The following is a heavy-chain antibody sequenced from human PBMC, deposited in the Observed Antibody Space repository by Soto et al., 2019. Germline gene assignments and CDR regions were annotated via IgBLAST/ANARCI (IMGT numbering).Heavy chain of an antibody. CDR1: SGSISSSNW. J-gene: IGHJ3*02. V-gene: IGHV4-4*02. D-gene: IGHD3-10*01. CDR2: IYHSGST. Sequence: SETLSLTCAVSSGSISSSNWWSWVRQPPGKGLEWIGEIYHSGSTNYNPSLKSRVTISVDKSKNQFSLKLSSVTAADTAVYYCARQITMVRGVISKLYAFDIWGQGTMVTVS. CDR3: ARQITMVRGVISKLYAFDI.